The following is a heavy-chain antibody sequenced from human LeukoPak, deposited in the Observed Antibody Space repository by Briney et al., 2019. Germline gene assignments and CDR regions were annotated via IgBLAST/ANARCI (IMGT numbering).Heavy chain of an antibody. CDR3: ATNERYSSSWYYFDY. CDR1: GFTFSSYA. Sequence: GGSLRLSCAASGFTFSSYAMNWVRQAPGKGLEWVSGICGSGGGKYYADSVKGRFTISRDNSKNTLYLQMNSLRAEDTAVYYCATNERYSSSWYYFDYWGQGTMVTVPS. J-gene: IGHJ4*02. V-gene: IGHV3-23*01. CDR2: ICGSGGGK. D-gene: IGHD6-13*01.